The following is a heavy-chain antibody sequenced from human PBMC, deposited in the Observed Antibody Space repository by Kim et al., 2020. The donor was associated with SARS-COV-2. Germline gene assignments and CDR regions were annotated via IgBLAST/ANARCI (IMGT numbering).Heavy chain of an antibody. CDR3: ARQSYSSSWYALTPPHVVDV. J-gene: IGHJ6*02. V-gene: IGHV4-39*01. CDR1: GGSISSSSYY. CDR2: IYYSGST. D-gene: IGHD6-13*01. Sequence: SETLSLTCTVSGGSISSSSYYWGWIRQPPGKGLEWIGSIYYSGSTYYNPSLKSRVTISVDTSKNQFSLKLSSVTAADTAVYYCARQSYSSSWYALTPPHVVDVWGQVTTVSVSS.